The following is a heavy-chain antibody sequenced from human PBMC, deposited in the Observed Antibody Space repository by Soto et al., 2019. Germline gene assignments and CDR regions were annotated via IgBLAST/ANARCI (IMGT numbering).Heavy chain of an antibody. V-gene: IGHV4-59*01. Sequence: SETLSLTCTVSGGSISSYYWSWIRQPPGKGLEWIGYIYYSGSTNYNPSLKSRVTISVDTSKNQFSLKLSSVTAADTAVYYCARDKRIRKGYCSGGSCYGDNYYYGMDVWGQGTTVIVSS. D-gene: IGHD2-15*01. CDR1: GGSISSYY. CDR2: IYYSGST. J-gene: IGHJ6*02. CDR3: ARDKRIRKGYCSGGSCYGDNYYYGMDV.